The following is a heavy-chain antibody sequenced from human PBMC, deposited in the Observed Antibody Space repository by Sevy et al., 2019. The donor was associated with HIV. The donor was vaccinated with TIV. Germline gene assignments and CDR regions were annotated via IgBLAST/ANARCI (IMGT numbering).Heavy chain of an antibody. CDR2: IYYNGHI. V-gene: IGHV4-59*08. J-gene: IGHJ4*02. CDR1: GGSITSLY. D-gene: IGHD1-26*01. CDR3: AGENAWGRGYS. Sequence: SETLSLTCTVSGGSITSLYWNWIRQPPGKGLEWIANIYYNGHINYNPSLKSRVTLSLDTSTNQFSLRLCSVTAADTAMYYCAGENAWGRGYSWGQGTLVTVSS.